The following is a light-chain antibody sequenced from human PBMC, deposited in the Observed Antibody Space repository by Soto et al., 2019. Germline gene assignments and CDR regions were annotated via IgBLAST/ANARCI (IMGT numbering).Light chain of an antibody. CDR2: EVS. CDR1: SSDVGNYNL. J-gene: IGLJ3*02. CDR3: LSYVGSSTWV. V-gene: IGLV2-23*02. Sequence: QSALTQPASVSGSPGQSITISCTGTSSDVGNYNLVSWYQQHPGKAPKLMIYEVSKRPSGVSNRFSGSKSGNTASLTISGLQAEDEAGYYCLSYVGSSTWVFGGGTKLTVL.